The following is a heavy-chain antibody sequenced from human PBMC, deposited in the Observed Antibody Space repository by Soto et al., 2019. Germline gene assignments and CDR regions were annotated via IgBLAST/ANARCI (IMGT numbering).Heavy chain of an antibody. D-gene: IGHD4-17*01. CDR2: INEDGSEK. Sequence: GGSLRLSCSASGFTFSSYWMSWARQAPGEGLEWVANINEDGSEKNYVDSVKGRFTISRDNAKNSLYLQMNSLRAEDTAVYYCARTTAFEYWGQGTLVTVSS. J-gene: IGHJ4*02. V-gene: IGHV3-7*01. CDR1: GFTFSSYW. CDR3: ARTTAFEY.